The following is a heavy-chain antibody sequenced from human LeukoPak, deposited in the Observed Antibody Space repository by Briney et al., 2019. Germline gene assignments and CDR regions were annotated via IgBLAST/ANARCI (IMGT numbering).Heavy chain of an antibody. D-gene: IGHD2-2*01. J-gene: IGHJ6*03. V-gene: IGHV5-51*01. CDR1: GYSFATHW. CDR2: TYPGDSDT. Sequence: GESLKISCKGSGYSFATHWIGWVRQMPGKGLEWMGITYPGDSDTRYSPSFQGQGTISADKSISTAYLQWGSLKASDTATYYCARGGRGSCTSTSCYTNYMDVWGKGTTVTVSS. CDR3: ARGGRGSCTSTSCYTNYMDV.